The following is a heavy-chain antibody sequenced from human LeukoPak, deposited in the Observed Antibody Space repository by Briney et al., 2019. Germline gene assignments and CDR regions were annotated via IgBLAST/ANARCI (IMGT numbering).Heavy chain of an antibody. CDR1: GDSISSGSYY. CDR2: INHSGSN. CDR3: ARGSSDGGGSCDLDY. J-gene: IGHJ4*02. V-gene: IGHV4-39*07. D-gene: IGHD2-15*01. Sequence: PSETLSLTCTVSGDSISSGSYYWGWIRHPPGKGLEWIREINHSGSNNYNPPLKSRVTISLDTSKNQFSLKLSSVTAADTAVYYCARGSSDGGGSCDLDYWGQGTLVTVSS.